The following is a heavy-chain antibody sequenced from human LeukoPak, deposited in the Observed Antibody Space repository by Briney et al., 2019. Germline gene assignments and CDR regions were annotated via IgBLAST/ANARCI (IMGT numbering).Heavy chain of an antibody. J-gene: IGHJ6*03. CDR3: ARTNPQLWYGGYYYMDV. Sequence: SETLSLTCAVYGGSLSGYYWSWIRQPPGKGLEWIGETSHSGNTNYDPSLKSRVTISVDTSKNQFSLKLRSVTAADTAVYFCARTNPQLWYGGYYYMDVWGKGTTVTVSS. CDR1: GGSLSGYY. D-gene: IGHD3-10*01. CDR2: TSHSGNT. V-gene: IGHV4-34*01.